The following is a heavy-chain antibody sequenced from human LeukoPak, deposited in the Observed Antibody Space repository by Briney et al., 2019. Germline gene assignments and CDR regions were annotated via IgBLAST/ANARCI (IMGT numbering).Heavy chain of an antibody. CDR3: ARIRGYGRDYYFYYMDV. CDR1: GYSISSGYF. CDR2: IYQRATV. D-gene: IGHD6-13*01. V-gene: IGHV4-38-2*02. Sequence: SETLSLTCNVSGYSISSGYFWGWVRQAPGKGLEWIGSIYQRATVHYNPSLKSRVTISLDTSKNHFSLNLRSVTAADTAVYYCARIRGYGRDYYFYYMDVWGKGTTVTVSS. J-gene: IGHJ6*03.